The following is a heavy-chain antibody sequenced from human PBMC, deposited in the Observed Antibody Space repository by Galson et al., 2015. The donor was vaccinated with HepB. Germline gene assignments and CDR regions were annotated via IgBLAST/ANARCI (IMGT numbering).Heavy chain of an antibody. CDR1: GDTFSSNA. J-gene: IGHJ4*02. Sequence: SVKVSCKASGDTFSSNAIGWVRQAPGQGLEWMGRIIPIPGIANHAQKFQGRVTITADKSTSTAYMELRSLRSEDTAVYYCARDSATRPFDYWGQGTLVTVSS. D-gene: IGHD6-6*01. CDR3: ARDSATRPFDY. CDR2: IIPIPGIA. V-gene: IGHV1-69*04.